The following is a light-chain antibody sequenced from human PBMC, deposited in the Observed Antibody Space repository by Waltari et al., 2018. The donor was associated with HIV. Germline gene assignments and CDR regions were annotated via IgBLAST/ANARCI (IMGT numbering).Light chain of an antibody. CDR3: LQFYSSLYT. Sequence: DIVMTQSPESLTVSLGERATINCKSSQSLLYSSNNKNYLAWYQQKGGQSPKLLINWASTRESGVPDRFSGSGSGTNFTLTISSLQAEDEAVYYCLQFYSSLYTFGQGTNLEIK. CDR2: WAS. CDR1: QSLLYSSNNKNY. V-gene: IGKV4-1*01. J-gene: IGKJ2*01.